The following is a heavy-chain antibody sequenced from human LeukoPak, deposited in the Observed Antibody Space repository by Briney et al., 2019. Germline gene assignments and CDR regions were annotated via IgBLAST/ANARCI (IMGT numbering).Heavy chain of an antibody. J-gene: IGHJ4*02. V-gene: IGHV1-18*01. Sequence: EASVKVSCKASGYTFTTYGITWVRQAPGQGLEWMGWISAYNGNTNSAQKLQGRVTMTTDTSTSTAYMELRSLRSDDTAVYYCVRAHNWYVYYFDNWGQGTLVTVSS. D-gene: IGHD1-1*01. CDR2: ISAYNGNT. CDR1: GYTFTTYG. CDR3: VRAHNWYVYYFDN.